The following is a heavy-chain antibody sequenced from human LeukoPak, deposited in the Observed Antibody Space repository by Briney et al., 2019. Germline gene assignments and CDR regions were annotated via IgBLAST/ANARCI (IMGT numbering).Heavy chain of an antibody. CDR2: IHQDGRQE. J-gene: IGHJ4*02. Sequence: GGSLRLSCAASGLTFSNYWMSWVRQPPGRGREWVAKIHQDGRQEFYVDSVGGRFTVSRDNAKNSLYMQIDGLRAEGTGVYYCARAYNGGSILDYWGRGTLVTVSS. CDR3: ARAYNGGSILDY. CDR1: GLTFSNYW. V-gene: IGHV3-7*04. D-gene: IGHD2-15*01.